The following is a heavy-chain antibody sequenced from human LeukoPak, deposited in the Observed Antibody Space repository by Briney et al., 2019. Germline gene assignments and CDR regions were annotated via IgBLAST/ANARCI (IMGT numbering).Heavy chain of an antibody. Sequence: GGSLRLSCTASGFTFRDYWMHWIRQTPREGLVWVSRINGDETSRAYADSVEGRFTISRDNAKNTLYLQIDSLRAEDSAIYYCARDRAEHNWTYHTLFDYWGQGTPVTVSP. CDR2: INGDETSR. CDR3: ARDRAEHNWTYHTLFDY. CDR1: GFTFRDYW. D-gene: IGHD1-7*01. V-gene: IGHV3-74*01. J-gene: IGHJ4*02.